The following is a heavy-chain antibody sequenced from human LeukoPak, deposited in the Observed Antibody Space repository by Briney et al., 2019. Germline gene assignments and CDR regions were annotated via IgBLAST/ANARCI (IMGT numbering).Heavy chain of an antibody. J-gene: IGHJ4*02. D-gene: IGHD4-17*01. CDR2: ISGSGDIT. Sequence: GGSLRLSCAASEFTFSDYAMTWVRQVPGKGLEWVSVISGSGDITYYADSVKGRFTISGDNSKNTLYLQMNSLRAEDTAVYYCAKDSPMNTVRGYFGFWGQGTLVTVSS. CDR1: EFTFSDYA. CDR3: AKDSPMNTVRGYFGF. V-gene: IGHV3-23*01.